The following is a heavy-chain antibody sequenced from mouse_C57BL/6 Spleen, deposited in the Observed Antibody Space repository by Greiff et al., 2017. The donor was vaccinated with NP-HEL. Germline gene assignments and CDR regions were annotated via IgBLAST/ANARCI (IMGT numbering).Heavy chain of an antibody. CDR1: GFNIKDYY. CDR2: IDPEDGET. CDR3: ARRGGSSYVWYAMDY. V-gene: IGHV14-2*01. Sequence: EVKLVESGAELVKPGASVKLSCTASGFNIKDYYMHWVKQRTEQGLEWIGRIDPEDGETKYAPKFQGKATITADTSSNTAYLQLSSLTSEDTAVYYCARRGGSSYVWYAMDYWGQGTSVTVSS. D-gene: IGHD1-1*01. J-gene: IGHJ4*01.